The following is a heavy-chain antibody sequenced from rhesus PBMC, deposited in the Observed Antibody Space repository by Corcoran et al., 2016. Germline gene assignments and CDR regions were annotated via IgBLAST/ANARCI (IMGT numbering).Heavy chain of an antibody. CDR2: IYGGSGNT. Sequence: QVQLQESGPGLVKPSETLSLTCAVAGGSIRDNYYWNWIRQPPGQGLEWIGKIYGGSGNTYYNPSLKSRVSISKDTSKNQFSLKVSSVTAADTAVFYCARVGISAGHQGDLWGQGLLVTVSA. CDR3: ARVGISAGHQGDL. D-gene: IGHD6-13*01. V-gene: IGHV4S9*01. J-gene: IGHJ4*01. CDR1: GGSIRDNYY.